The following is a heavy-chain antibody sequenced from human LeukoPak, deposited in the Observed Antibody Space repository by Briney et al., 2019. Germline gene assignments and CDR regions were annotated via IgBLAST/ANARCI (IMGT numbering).Heavy chain of an antibody. CDR2: IIPILGIA. CDR1: GGTFSSYA. Sequence: SVKVSCKASGGTFSSYAISWVRQAPGQGLEWMGRIIPILGIANYAQKFQGRVTITADKSTSTAYMELSSLRSEDTAVYYCASARCGGGSCYSLTSYGMDVGGKGTTATVSS. D-gene: IGHD2-15*01. J-gene: IGHJ6*04. V-gene: IGHV1-69*04. CDR3: ASARCGGGSCYSLTSYGMDV.